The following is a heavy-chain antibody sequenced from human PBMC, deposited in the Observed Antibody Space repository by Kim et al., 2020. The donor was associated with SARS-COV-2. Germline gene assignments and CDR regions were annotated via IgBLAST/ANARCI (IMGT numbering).Heavy chain of an antibody. V-gene: IGHV4-39*01. Sequence: SETLSLTCTVSGGSISSSSYYWGWIRQPPGKGLEWIGSIYYSGSTYYNPSLKSRVTISVDTSKNQFSLKLSSVTAADTAVYYCARHRAHYYGSGAPRGNWFDPWGQGTLVTVSS. CDR2: IYYSGST. J-gene: IGHJ5*02. CDR3: ARHRAHYYGSGAPRGNWFDP. CDR1: GGSISSSSYY. D-gene: IGHD3-10*01.